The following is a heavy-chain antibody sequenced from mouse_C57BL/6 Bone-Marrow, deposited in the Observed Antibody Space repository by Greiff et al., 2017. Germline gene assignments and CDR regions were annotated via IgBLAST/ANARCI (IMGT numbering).Heavy chain of an antibody. CDR1: GYTFTSYW. CDR2: IYPGNSDT. D-gene: IGHD1-1*01. CDR3: TRSYGGSSPYWYFDV. J-gene: IGHJ1*03. Sequence: EVQLQQSGTVLARPGASVKMSCKTSGYTFTSYWMHWVKQRPGQGLEWIGAIYPGNSDTSYNQKFKGKAKLTAVTSASTAYMELSSLTNEDSAVYYCTRSYGGSSPYWYFDVWGTGTTVTVSS. V-gene: IGHV1-5*01.